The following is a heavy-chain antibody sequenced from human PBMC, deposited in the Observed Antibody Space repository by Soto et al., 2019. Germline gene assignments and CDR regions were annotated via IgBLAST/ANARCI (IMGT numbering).Heavy chain of an antibody. CDR1: GGSISSGGYY. D-gene: IGHD3-3*01. CDR3: ARGGRMDPTDEWPFDY. V-gene: IGHV4-31*03. J-gene: IGHJ4*02. Sequence: SETLSLTCTVSGGSISSGGYYWSWIRQHPGKGLEWIGYIYYSGSTYYNPSLKSRVTISVDTSKNQFSLKLSSVTAADTAVYYCARGGRMDPTDEWPFDYWGQGTLVTVSS. CDR2: IYYSGST.